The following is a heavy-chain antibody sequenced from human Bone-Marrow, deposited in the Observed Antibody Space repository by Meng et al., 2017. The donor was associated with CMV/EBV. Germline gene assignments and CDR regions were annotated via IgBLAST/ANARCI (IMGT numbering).Heavy chain of an antibody. J-gene: IGHJ6*02. Sequence: ASVKVSCKASGYTFTSYDINWVRQATGQGLEWMGWMNPNSGNTGYAQKFQGRVTITRNTSISTAYMELSSLRSEDTAVYYCARGTPGELSYYYGMDVWGQGTTVTVSS. D-gene: IGHD1-26*01. CDR2: MNPNSGNT. V-gene: IGHV1-8*03. CDR1: GYTFTSYD. CDR3: ARGTPGELSYYYGMDV.